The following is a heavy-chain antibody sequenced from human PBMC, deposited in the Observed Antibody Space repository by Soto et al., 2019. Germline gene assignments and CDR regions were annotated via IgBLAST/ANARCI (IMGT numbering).Heavy chain of an antibody. Sequence: CGSLRLSCAASGFTFSSYAMSWVRQAPGKGLEWVSAISGSGGSTYYADSVKGRFTISRDNSKNSLYLQMNSLRAEDTAVYYCAKDRSLPPDVGFWSDYFDYWGQGTLVTVSS. D-gene: IGHD3-3*01. V-gene: IGHV3-23*01. J-gene: IGHJ4*02. CDR2: ISGSGGST. CDR3: AKDRSLPPDVGFWSDYFDY. CDR1: GFTFSSYA.